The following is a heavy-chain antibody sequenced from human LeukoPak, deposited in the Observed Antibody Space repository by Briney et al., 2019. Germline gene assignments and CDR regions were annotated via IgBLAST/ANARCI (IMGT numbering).Heavy chain of an antibody. D-gene: IGHD3-3*02. J-gene: IGHJ4*02. V-gene: IGHV3-20*04. CDR2: INYNGAIT. Sequence: PGGSLRLSCATSGFTFVDYGLSWVRRAPGKGLEWLCAINYNGAITDYADSVKGRFTISRDNAKNSLYLRMDSLRAEDTALYYCAIDRLGPSFSVSHFDLWGQGTLVTVSS. CDR3: AIDRLGPSFSVSHFDL. CDR1: GFTFVDYG.